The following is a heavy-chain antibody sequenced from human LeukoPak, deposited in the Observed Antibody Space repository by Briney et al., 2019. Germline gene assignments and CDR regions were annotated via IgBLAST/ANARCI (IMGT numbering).Heavy chain of an antibody. D-gene: IGHD1-26*01. J-gene: IGHJ3*01. CDR1: GFTFGTYA. Sequence: GGSLRLSCAASGFTFGTYAMHWVRQAPGKGLEWVAVISYDGSDKYYPDSVKGRFTISRDNSENTLYLQIHSLRPEDTAVYYCVRSIIVGATGAFDVWGQGTMVTVS. CDR2: ISYDGSDK. V-gene: IGHV3-30-3*01. CDR3: VRSIIVGATGAFDV.